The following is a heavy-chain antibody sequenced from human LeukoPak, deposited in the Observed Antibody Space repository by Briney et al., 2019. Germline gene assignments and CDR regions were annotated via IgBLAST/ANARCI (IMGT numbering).Heavy chain of an antibody. CDR1: GFTFSMSS. V-gene: IGHV3-30*04. CDR3: ARGRAGIAAAGFDY. CDR2: ISFDGSNK. J-gene: IGHJ4*02. Sequence: GGSLTLSCATSGFTFSMSSIHWVRLSPGKGREWLAGISFDGSNKWYGDSVKGRFSISRDNYKNTLYLQMNSLRLADTPVYFCARGRAGIAAAGFDYWGQGTLVTVSS. D-gene: IGHD6-13*01.